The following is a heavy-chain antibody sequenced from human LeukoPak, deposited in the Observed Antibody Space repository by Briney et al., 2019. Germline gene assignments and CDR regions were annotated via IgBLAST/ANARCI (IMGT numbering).Heavy chain of an antibody. CDR1: GYSFTNYW. CDR3: ARHRYGSGTYYPDY. CDR2: IYPGDSDT. J-gene: IGHJ4*02. D-gene: IGHD3-10*01. V-gene: IGHV5-51*01. Sequence: GESLKISCKGSGYSFTNYWIGWVRQKPGKGLEWMGIIYPGDSDTRHSPSFQGQVTISADKSISTAYLQWNSLKASDTAMYYCARHRYGSGTYYPDYWGQGTLVTVSS.